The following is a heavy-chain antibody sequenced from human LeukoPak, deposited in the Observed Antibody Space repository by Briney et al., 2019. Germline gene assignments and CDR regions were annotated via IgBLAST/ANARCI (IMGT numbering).Heavy chain of an antibody. J-gene: IGHJ3*02. CDR3: ARGIKRTYYDSWSGYGAFDI. Sequence: PGRSLRLSCAASGFTFDDYAMHWVRQAPGKGLEWVSGISWNSGSIGYADSVKGRFTISRDNAKNSLYLQMNSLRAEDTALYYCARGIKRTYYDSWSGYGAFDIWGQGTMVTVSS. CDR1: GFTFDDYA. CDR2: ISWNSGSI. V-gene: IGHV3-9*01. D-gene: IGHD3-3*01.